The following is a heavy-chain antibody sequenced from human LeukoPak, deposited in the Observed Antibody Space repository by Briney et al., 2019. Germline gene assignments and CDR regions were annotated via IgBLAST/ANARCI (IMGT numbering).Heavy chain of an antibody. CDR1: ELSVGSNY. CDR3: ARVGPWVNPDYYYYYMDV. D-gene: IGHD1-14*01. CDR2: IYSGGST. Sequence: GGSLRLSCAASELSVGSNYMTWVRQAPGKGLERVSLIYSGGSTYYADSVKGRFTISRDNSKNTLYLQMNSLRAEDTAVYYCARVGPWVNPDYYYYYMDVWGKGTTVTVSS. V-gene: IGHV3-66*01. J-gene: IGHJ6*03.